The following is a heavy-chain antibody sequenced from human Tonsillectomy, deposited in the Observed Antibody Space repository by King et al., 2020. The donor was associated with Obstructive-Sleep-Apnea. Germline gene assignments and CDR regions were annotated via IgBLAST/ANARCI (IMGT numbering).Heavy chain of an antibody. CDR3: AREDTAMLSGSDQPFDY. Sequence: VQLVESGGGVVQPGRSLRLSCAASGFTFSSYGMHWVRQAPGKGLEWVAVIWYDGSNKYYADSLKGRFTISRDNSKNTLYLQMNSLRAEDTAVYYCAREDTAMLSGSDQPFDYWGQGTLVTVSS. D-gene: IGHD5-18*01. CDR1: GFTFSSYG. J-gene: IGHJ4*02. V-gene: IGHV3-33*01. CDR2: IWYDGSNK.